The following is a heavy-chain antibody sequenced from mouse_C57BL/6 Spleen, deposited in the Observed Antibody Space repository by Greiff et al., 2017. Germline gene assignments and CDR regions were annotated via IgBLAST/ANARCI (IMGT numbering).Heavy chain of an antibody. CDR2: IRLKSDNYAT. J-gene: IGHJ2*01. V-gene: IGHV6-3*01. CDR1: GFTFSNYW. Sequence: EVHLVESGGGLVQPGGSMKLSCVASGFTFSNYWMNWVRQSPEKGLEWVAQIRLKSDNYATHYAESVKGRFTISRDDSKSSVYLQMNNLRAEDTGIYYCTKLLYYFDYWGQGTTLTVSS. CDR3: TKLLYYFDY.